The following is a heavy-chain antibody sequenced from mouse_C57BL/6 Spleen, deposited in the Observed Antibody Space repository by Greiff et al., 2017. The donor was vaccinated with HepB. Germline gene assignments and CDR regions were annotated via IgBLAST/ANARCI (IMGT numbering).Heavy chain of an antibody. CDR2: IYPGGGYT. J-gene: IGHJ3*01. D-gene: IGHD2-5*01. V-gene: IGHV1-63*01. Sequence: VQVVESGAELVRPGTSVKMSCKASGYTFTNYWIGWAKQRPGHGLEWIGDIYPGGGYTNYNEKFKGKATLTADKSSSTAYMQFSSLTSEDSAIYYCARWGYSNYVGFAYWGQGTLVTVSA. CDR1: GYTFTNYW. CDR3: ARWGYSNYVGFAY.